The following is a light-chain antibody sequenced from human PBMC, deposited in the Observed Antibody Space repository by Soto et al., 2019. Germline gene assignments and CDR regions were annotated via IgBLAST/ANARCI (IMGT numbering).Light chain of an antibody. V-gene: IGKV1-5*01. CDR3: QQYNTYPWT. CDR2: DAS. Sequence: DIQMTQSPATLSASVGDRVTITCRASQSISSWLAWYQQKPGKVPKLLIDDASSLESGVPSRFSGSGSGTEFTLTISSLQPDDFATYYCQQYNTYPWTFCQGTKVDIK. J-gene: IGKJ1*01. CDR1: QSISSW.